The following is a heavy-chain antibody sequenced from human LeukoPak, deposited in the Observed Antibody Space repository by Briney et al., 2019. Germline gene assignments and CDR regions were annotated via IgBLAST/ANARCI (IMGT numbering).Heavy chain of an antibody. D-gene: IGHD2-15*01. CDR3: ARDYCSGGSCYLVLDP. Sequence: ASVKVSCKASGYTFTSYGISWVRQAPGQGLEWMGWINAYNGNTNYAQKLQGRVTMTTDTSTSTAYMELRSLRSGDTAVYYCARDYCSGGSCYLVLDPWGQGTLVTVSS. CDR1: GYTFTSYG. J-gene: IGHJ5*02. V-gene: IGHV1-18*01. CDR2: INAYNGNT.